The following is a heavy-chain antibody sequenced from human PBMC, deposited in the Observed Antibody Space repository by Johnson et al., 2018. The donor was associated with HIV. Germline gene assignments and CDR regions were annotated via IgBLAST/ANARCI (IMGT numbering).Heavy chain of an antibody. V-gene: IGHV3-30*04. Sequence: QVQLVESGGGVVQPGRSLRLSCAASGFTFSNYAMHWVRQAPGKGLAWVAVISYAGSHKYYAASVQGLFTISRNHSENTLYLQMKSLRPEDTAVYYWARDPFTQALDAFDIWGQGTMVTVSS. J-gene: IGHJ3*02. CDR2: ISYAGSHK. CDR1: GFTFSNYA. CDR3: ARDPFTQALDAFDI.